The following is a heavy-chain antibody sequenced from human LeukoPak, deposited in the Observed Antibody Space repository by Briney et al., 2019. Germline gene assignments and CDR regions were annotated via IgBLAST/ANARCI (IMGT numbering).Heavy chain of an antibody. J-gene: IGHJ4*02. CDR2: IIPILGIA. V-gene: IGHV1-69*04. CDR3: ATLEVVTRGGDY. Sequence: ASVKVSCKASGGTFSSYAISWVRQAPGQGLERMGRIIPILGIANYAQKFQGRVTITADKSTSTAYMELSSLRSEDTAVYYCATLEVVTRGGDYWGQGTLVTVSS. D-gene: IGHD3-22*01. CDR1: GGTFSSYA.